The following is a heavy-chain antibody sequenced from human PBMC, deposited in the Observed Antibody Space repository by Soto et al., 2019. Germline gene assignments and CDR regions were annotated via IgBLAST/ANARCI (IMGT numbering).Heavy chain of an antibody. CDR1: GFTLSSYE. Sequence: PGGSLRLSCAASGFTLSSYEINWVRQAPWKGLEWVSYISSSGSTIYYADSVKGRFTISRDNAKNSLYLQMNSLRAEDTAVYYCARASLRDRAFDILGQWTMVTLSS. J-gene: IGHJ3*02. CDR2: ISSSGSTI. V-gene: IGHV3-48*03. CDR3: ARASLRDRAFDI.